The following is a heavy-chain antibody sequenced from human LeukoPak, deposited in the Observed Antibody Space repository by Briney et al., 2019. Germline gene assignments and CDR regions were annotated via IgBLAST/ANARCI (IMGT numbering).Heavy chain of an antibody. D-gene: IGHD1-26*01. CDR1: GITLNDLS. V-gene: IGHV1-24*01. CDR3: ARDASGSQFSYFDY. CDR2: FDPEDGET. Sequence: ASVRVSCKVSGITLNDLSIQWVRQAPGKGLEWMGGFDPEDGETIYAPKFQARVTMTQDTYEDTAYMELSSLRSEDTAVYYCARDASGSQFSYFDYWGQGTLVTVSS. J-gene: IGHJ4*02.